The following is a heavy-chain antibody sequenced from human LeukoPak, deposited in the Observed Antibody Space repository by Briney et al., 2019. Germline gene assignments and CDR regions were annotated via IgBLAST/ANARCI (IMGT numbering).Heavy chain of an antibody. D-gene: IGHD4-17*01. CDR2: INHSGST. CDR3: AREGGWGTVTPGLVDY. Sequence: SETLSLTCAVYGGSFSGYYWSWIRQPPGKGLEWIGEINHSGSTNCNPSLKSRVTISVDTSKNQFSLKLSSVTAADTAVYYCAREGGWGTVTPGLVDYWGQGTLVTVSS. V-gene: IGHV4-34*01. J-gene: IGHJ4*02. CDR1: GGSFSGYY.